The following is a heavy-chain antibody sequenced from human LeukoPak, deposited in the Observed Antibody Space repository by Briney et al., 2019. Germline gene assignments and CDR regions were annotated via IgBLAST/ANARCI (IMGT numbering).Heavy chain of an antibody. V-gene: IGHV4-34*01. CDR1: GGSFSGYY. Sequence: SETLSLTCAVYGGSFSGYYWSWIRQPPGKGLEWIGSIYYSGSTYYNPSLKSRVTISVDTSKNQFSLKLSSVTAADTAVYYCARLSYSYGPIDYWGQGTLVTVSS. J-gene: IGHJ4*02. CDR2: IYYSGST. CDR3: ARLSYSYGPIDY. D-gene: IGHD5-18*01.